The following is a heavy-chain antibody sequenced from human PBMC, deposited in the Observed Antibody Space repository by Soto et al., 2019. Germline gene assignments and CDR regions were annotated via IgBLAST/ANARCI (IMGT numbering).Heavy chain of an antibody. CDR1: GGTFSSYA. V-gene: IGHV1-69*13. CDR3: ARAPDYGDYYYGMDV. J-gene: IGHJ6*02. D-gene: IGHD4-17*01. Sequence: ASVKVSCKASGGTFSSYAISWVRQAPGQGLEWMGGIIPIFGTANYAQKFQGRVTITADESTSTAYMELSSLRSEDTAVYYRARAPDYGDYYYGMDVWGQGTTVTVSS. CDR2: IIPIFGTA.